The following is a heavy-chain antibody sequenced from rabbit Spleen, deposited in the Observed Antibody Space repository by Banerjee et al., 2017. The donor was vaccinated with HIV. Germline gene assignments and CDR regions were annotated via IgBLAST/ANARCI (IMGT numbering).Heavy chain of an antibody. V-gene: IGHV1S40*01. D-gene: IGHD1-1*01. CDR2: IEPIFGNT. CDR1: GFSFSYRYY. J-gene: IGHJ4*01. CDR3: ARDLDGVIGWNFGW. Sequence: QSLEESGGDLVKPGASLTLTCTASGFSFSYRYYMCWVRQAPGKGLEWIGYIEPIFGNTYYANWVNGRFTISSHTAQNTLYLQLSSLTAADTATYFCARDLDGVIGWNFGWWGPGTLVTVS.